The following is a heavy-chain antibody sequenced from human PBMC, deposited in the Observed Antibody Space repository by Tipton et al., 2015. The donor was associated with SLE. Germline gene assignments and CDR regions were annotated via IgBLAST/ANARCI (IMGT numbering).Heavy chain of an antibody. CDR1: GFTFSSYA. CDR3: ARRTAANSYIVVVVAATAHFRP. CDR2: ISSNGGST. Sequence: GSLRLSCAASGFTFSSYAMHWVRQAPGKGLEYVSAISSNGGSTYYANSVKGRFTISRDNSKNTLYLQMGSLRAEDMAVYYCARRTAANSYIVVVVAATAHFRPWGQGTLVTVSS. J-gene: IGHJ5*02. V-gene: IGHV3-64*01. D-gene: IGHD2-15*01.